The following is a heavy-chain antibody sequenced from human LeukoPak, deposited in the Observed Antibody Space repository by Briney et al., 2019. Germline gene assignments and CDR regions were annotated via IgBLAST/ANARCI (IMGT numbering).Heavy chain of an antibody. Sequence: GGSLRLSCTASGFTFDDYAMHWVRQAPGKGLEWVSGISWNSGSIGYADSVKGRFTISRDNAKNSLYLQMNSLRAEDTALYYCAKGASLYYYNYGMDVWGQGTTVTVSS. J-gene: IGHJ6*02. V-gene: IGHV3-9*01. CDR1: GFTFDDYA. CDR2: ISWNSGSI. CDR3: AKGASLYYYNYGMDV.